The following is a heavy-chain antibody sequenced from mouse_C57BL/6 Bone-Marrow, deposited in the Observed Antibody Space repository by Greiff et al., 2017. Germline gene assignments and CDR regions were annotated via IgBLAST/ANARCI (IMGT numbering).Heavy chain of an antibody. J-gene: IGHJ4*01. V-gene: IGHV1-81*01. Sequence: QVQLQQSGAELARPGASVKLSCKASGYTFTSYGISWVKQRTGQGLEWIGEIYPRSGNTYYNEKFKGKATLTADKSSSTAYMELRSLTSEDSAVYFCASWAYGYDAYYAMDYWGQGTSVTVSS. CDR3: ASWAYGYDAYYAMDY. CDR1: GYTFTSYG. D-gene: IGHD2-2*01. CDR2: IYPRSGNT.